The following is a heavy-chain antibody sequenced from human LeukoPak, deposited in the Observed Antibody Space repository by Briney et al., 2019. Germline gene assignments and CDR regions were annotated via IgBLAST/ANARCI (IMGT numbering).Heavy chain of an antibody. J-gene: IGHJ4*02. CDR2: INTDGSST. D-gene: IGHD5-24*01. Sequence: GGSLRLSCSASGFTFSSFWMHWVRQAPGKGLVWVSHINTDGSSTNYADSVKGRFTISRDNAKNTLYLQMNSLRAEDTAVYYCARPYNYGGSRIDYWGRGTLVTVSS. V-gene: IGHV3-74*01. CDR1: GFTFSSFW. CDR3: ARPYNYGGSRIDY.